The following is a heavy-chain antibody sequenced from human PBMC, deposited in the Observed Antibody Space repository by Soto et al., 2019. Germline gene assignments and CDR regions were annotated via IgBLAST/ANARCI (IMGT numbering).Heavy chain of an antibody. V-gene: IGHV3-30*04. D-gene: IGHD6-19*01. CDR3: ARKWGTYSSASLDY. J-gene: IGHJ4*02. CDR2: MSYDGTNE. Sequence: GGSLRLSCAASGFSFTHYTINWVRQAPGKGLEWVAVMSYDGTNEYYADSVEGRFTISRDNSKSTVYLQMNSLTPEDTALYYCARKWGTYSSASLDYWGLGTLVTVSS. CDR1: GFSFTHYT.